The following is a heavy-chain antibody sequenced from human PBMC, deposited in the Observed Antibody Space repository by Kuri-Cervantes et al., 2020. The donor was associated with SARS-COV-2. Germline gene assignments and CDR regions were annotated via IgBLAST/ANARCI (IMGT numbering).Heavy chain of an antibody. J-gene: IGHJ6*02. CDR1: GFTFSSYG. D-gene: IGHD2-2*01. CDR3: ARQDIVVVPAAHGDYYYYYGMDV. V-gene: IGHV3-30*03. CDR2: ISYDGSNK. Sequence: GESLKISCAASGFTFSSYGLNWVRQAPGKGQEWVAVISYDGSNKYYADSVKGRFTISRDNSKNTLYLQMNSLRTEDTAVYYCARQDIVVVPAAHGDYYYYYGMDVWGQGTTVTVSS.